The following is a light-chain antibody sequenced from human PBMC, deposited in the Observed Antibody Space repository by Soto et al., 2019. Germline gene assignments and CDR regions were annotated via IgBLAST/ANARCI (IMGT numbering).Light chain of an antibody. V-gene: IGLV2-14*03. CDR2: GVS. J-gene: IGLJ1*01. CDR3: QVWDSNGGHYV. CDR1: SSDVGAYKY. Sequence: QSALTQPASVSGSPGQSITISCTGTSSDVGAYKYVSWYQQHPGKVPKLIIYGVSNRPSGVSNRFSGSKSGNTAFLTISGLQPEDEADYYCQVWDSNGGHYVFGSGTKLTVL.